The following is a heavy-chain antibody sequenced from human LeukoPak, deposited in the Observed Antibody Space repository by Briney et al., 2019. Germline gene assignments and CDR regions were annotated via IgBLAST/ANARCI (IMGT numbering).Heavy chain of an antibody. D-gene: IGHD3-22*01. J-gene: IGHJ4*02. Sequence: PGGSLRLSCTASGFTFSSYAMSWVRQAPGKGLEWVSAIGGSGGSTYYADSVKGRFTISRDNFKNTVYLQMDSLRVEDTAVYYCARERYYFDSCGYYENWGQGTLVTVSS. CDR2: IGGSGGST. CDR3: ARERYYFDSCGYYEN. CDR1: GFTFSSYA. V-gene: IGHV3-23*01.